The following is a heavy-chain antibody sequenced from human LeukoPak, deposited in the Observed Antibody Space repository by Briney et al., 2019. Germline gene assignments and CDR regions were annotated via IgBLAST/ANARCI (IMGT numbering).Heavy chain of an antibody. Sequence: ASVKVSCKASGGTFGNYAINWVRQAPGQGLEWMGGIIPIFGTAHYSQKFQGRVTITAVDSMNTAYMELSSLRSDDTAVYYCARGWLAETTVVTPYNYWGQGTLVTVSS. CDR2: IIPIFGTA. CDR3: ARGWLAETTVVTPYNY. CDR1: GGTFGNYA. D-gene: IGHD4-23*01. J-gene: IGHJ4*02. V-gene: IGHV1-69*01.